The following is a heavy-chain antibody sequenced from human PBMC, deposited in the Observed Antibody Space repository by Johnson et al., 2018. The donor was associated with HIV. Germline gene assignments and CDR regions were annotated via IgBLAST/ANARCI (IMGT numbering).Heavy chain of an antibody. CDR2: IYSGGST. J-gene: IGHJ3*02. CDR3: ARGLGSRSAFDI. D-gene: IGHD2-2*01. V-gene: IGHV3-66*01. CDR1: GFTVSSNY. Sequence: VYLVESGGGLVQPGRSLRLSCAASGFTVSSNYMSWVRQAPGKGLEWVSVIYSGGSTYYADSVKGRFTISRDNSKNTLYLQMNSVRAEDTALYYCARGLGSRSAFDIWGQGTMVTVSS.